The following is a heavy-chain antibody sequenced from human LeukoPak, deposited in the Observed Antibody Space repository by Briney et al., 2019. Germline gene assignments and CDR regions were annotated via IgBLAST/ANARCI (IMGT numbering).Heavy chain of an antibody. CDR3: ARDPSITIFGVVMGTTTNGMDV. CDR1: GGTFSIYA. Sequence: GASVNVSCKASGGTFSIYAISWVRQAPGQGLEWMGGIIPIFGTANYAQKFQGRVTITADESTSTAYMELSSLRSEDTAVYYCARDPSITIFGVVMGTTTNGMDVWGQGTTVTVSS. J-gene: IGHJ6*02. CDR2: IIPIFGTA. D-gene: IGHD3-3*01. V-gene: IGHV1-69*13.